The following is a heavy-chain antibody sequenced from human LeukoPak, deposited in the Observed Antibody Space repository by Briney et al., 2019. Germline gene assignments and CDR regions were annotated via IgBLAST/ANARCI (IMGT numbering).Heavy chain of an antibody. J-gene: IGHJ3*01. D-gene: IGHD4-17*01. CDR2: ISGSGGST. Sequence: GGSLRLSCAASGFTFSSYDMSWVRQAPGKGLEWVSTISGSGGSTDYADSVKGRFTISRDNSKNTLYLQMNSLRAEDTAVYYCAKGGGLRSSAFDVWGQGTMVTVSS. CDR3: AKGGGLRSSAFDV. CDR1: GFTFSSYD. V-gene: IGHV3-23*01.